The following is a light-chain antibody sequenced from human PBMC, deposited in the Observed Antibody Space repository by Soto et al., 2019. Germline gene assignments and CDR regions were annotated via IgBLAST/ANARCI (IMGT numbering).Light chain of an antibody. CDR2: DVF. CDR3: QQYHSFSFT. J-gene: IGKJ3*01. Sequence: GDRVTITCRASQSITYWLAWYQQKPGRAPKLLIYDVFNLQSGVPSRFSGSGSGTEFTLTISSLQPDDSATYYCQQYHSFSFTFGPGTKVDIK. V-gene: IGKV1-5*01. CDR1: QSITYW.